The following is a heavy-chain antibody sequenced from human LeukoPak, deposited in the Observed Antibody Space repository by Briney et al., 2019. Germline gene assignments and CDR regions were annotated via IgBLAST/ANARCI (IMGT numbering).Heavy chain of an antibody. D-gene: IGHD1-26*01. CDR1: GFTFNAYT. Sequence: PGGSLRLSCECSGFTFNAYTMHWIRQSPGRGLEWLSSINSRSDTIYYSDSVKGRFVISRDNDKNSLFLQMNSLRAEDTAVYYCAKDLVSGSYQSPFDYWGQGTLVTVSS. CDR2: INSRSDTI. CDR3: AKDLVSGSYQSPFDY. V-gene: IGHV3-48*04. J-gene: IGHJ4*02.